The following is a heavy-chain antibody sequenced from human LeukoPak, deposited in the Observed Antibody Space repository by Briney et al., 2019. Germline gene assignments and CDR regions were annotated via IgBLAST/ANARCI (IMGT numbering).Heavy chain of an antibody. CDR3: AELGITMIGGV. Sequence: PGGSLRLSCAASGFTFSSYEMNWVRQAAGKGLEWVSYISSSGSTIYYADSVKGRFTISRDNAKNSLYLQMNSLRAEDTAVHYCAELGITMIGGVWGKGTTVTISS. J-gene: IGHJ6*04. V-gene: IGHV3-48*03. CDR2: ISSSGSTI. CDR1: GFTFSSYE. D-gene: IGHD3-10*02.